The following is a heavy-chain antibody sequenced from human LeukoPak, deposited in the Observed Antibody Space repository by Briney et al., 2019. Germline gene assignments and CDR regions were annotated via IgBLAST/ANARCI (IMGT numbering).Heavy chain of an antibody. Sequence: GGSLRLSCAASGSTFTNAWMNWVRQAPGKGLEWIGRIKSKSDGGTTDYAASAKGRFTISRDDPKITLYLQMNSLKTEDTAVYYCAHGLWHYDAFDVWGQGTMVTVSS. D-gene: IGHD3-10*01. CDR1: GSTFTNAW. V-gene: IGHV3-15*01. CDR2: IKSKSDGGTT. CDR3: AHGLWHYDAFDV. J-gene: IGHJ3*01.